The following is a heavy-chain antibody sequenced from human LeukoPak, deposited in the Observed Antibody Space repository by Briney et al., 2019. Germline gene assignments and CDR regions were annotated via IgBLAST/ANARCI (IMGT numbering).Heavy chain of an antibody. D-gene: IGHD1-26*01. Sequence: GGSLRLSCGASGFTFSSFSMIWVRQAPGKGLEWVSSTSSSSAYTFYAESGKGRFTISRDNAKNSLFLQMNSLRAEDTAMYYCARQKQSHGNFDYWGQGTLVTVSS. CDR1: GFTFSSFS. CDR3: ARQKQSHGNFDY. CDR2: TSSSSAYT. V-gene: IGHV3-21*04. J-gene: IGHJ4*02.